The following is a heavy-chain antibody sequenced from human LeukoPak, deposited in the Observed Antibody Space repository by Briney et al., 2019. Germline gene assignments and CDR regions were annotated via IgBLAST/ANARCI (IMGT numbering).Heavy chain of an antibody. CDR3: ARKKYSSSFYFDY. CDR2: IYSGGST. D-gene: IGHD6-6*01. Sequence: GSLRLSCAASGFTVSSNYMSWVRLAPGKGMEWVSVIYSGGSTYYADSVKGRFTISRDNSKNTLYLQMNSLRAEDTAVYYCARKKYSSSFYFDYWGQGTLVTVSS. V-gene: IGHV3-53*01. J-gene: IGHJ4*02. CDR1: GFTVSSNY.